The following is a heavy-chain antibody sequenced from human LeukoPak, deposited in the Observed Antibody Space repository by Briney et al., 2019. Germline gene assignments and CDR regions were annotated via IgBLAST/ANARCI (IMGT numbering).Heavy chain of an antibody. CDR1: GFTFRNYA. CDR2: IKEYGSDK. CDR3: VRDGIRDIPGIITIRYDY. V-gene: IGHV3-7*05. Sequence: GGSLRLSCAASGFTFRNYAMTWVAQAPGKGLEGVATIKEYGSDKYYVDSVRGRFTISTDTAENSLYLQMNSLTAEDTALYYCVRDGIRDIPGIITIRYDYWGQGTLVTVSS. D-gene: IGHD3-10*01. J-gene: IGHJ4*02.